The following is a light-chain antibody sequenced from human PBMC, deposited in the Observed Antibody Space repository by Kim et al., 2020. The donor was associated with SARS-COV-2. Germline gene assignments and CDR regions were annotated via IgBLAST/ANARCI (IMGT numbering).Light chain of an antibody. V-gene: IGKV3-15*01. CDR3: QQYHNWPPLT. CDR2: GAS. J-gene: IGKJ4*01. Sequence: EIVLTQSPASLSVSPGERVTLPCRASQSVGSYIAWYQQKPGQAPTLLIYGASARATGLPARFSGSGSGTEFTLTITSLQSEDFAVYYCQQYHNWPPLTFGGGTKVDIK. CDR1: QSVGSY.